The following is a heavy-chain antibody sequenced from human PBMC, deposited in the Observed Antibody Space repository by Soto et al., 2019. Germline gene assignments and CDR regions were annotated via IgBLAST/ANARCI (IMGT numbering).Heavy chain of an antibody. CDR2: IYSNGKA. J-gene: IGHJ3*02. Sequence: QVQLQESGPGLVRPSETLSLTCTVSGGSLSNYNWTWVRQSAGKGLEWIGRIYSNGKAYYNPSLKSRCTTTLDKLDIQGPLRLSSATAPDTAKYYCARDRTYQMSGDDTLDIWGLGTMVTVSP. V-gene: IGHV4-4*07. CDR3: ARDRTYQMSGDDTLDI. D-gene: IGHD2-21*01. CDR1: GGSLSNYN.